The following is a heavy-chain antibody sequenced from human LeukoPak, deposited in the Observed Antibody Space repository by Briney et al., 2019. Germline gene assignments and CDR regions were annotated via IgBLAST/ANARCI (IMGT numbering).Heavy chain of an antibody. CDR2: ISYDGSNK. V-gene: IGHV3-30-3*01. Sequence: PGGSLRLSCAASGFTFSSYAMHWVRQAPGKGLEWVAVISYDGSNKYYADSVKGRFTISRDNSKNTLYLQMNSLRAEDTAVYYCARREVTQAYYDILTGYYSSYYYYGMDVWGQGTTVTVSS. J-gene: IGHJ6*02. D-gene: IGHD3-9*01. CDR1: GFTFSSYA. CDR3: ARREVTQAYYDILTGYYSSYYYYGMDV.